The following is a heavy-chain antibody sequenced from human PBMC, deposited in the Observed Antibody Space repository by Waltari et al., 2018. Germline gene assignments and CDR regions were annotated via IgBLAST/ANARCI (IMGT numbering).Heavy chain of an antibody. D-gene: IGHD4-17*01. Sequence: VQLLESGGGLVQPGGSLRLSCAASGFTFSSYAMSWVRQAPGKGLGWVSTFKGRWCSTSFADSGKGRFTVAGDKSQNPVYPQNNSRRAQDPARIFLAKDLPATVGTPAGGGDYWGQGTLVTVSS. V-gene: IGHV3-23*01. CDR2: FKGRWCST. CDR3: AKDLPATVGTPAGGGDY. CDR1: GFTFSSYA. J-gene: IGHJ4*02.